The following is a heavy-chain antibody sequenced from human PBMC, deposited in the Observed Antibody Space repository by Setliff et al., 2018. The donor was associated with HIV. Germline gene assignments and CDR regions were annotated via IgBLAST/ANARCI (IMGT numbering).Heavy chain of an antibody. CDR1: GYTFISYG. V-gene: IGHV1-18*01. CDR3: ARPLFCTTYSCPMDV. Sequence: ASVKVSCKTSGYTFISYGISWVRQAPGQGLEWVGWISAYTGNANYTQKLQGRITMTTDTYTGTAYMELRSLRTDDTAVYYCARPLFCTTYSCPMDVWGKGTMVTVSS. J-gene: IGHJ6*04. D-gene: IGHD2-8*01. CDR2: ISAYTGNA.